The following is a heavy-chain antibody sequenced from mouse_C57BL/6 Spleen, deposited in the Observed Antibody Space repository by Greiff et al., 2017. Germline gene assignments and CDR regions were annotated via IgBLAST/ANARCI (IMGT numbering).Heavy chain of an antibody. V-gene: IGHV5-6*01. CDR1: GFTFSSYG. Sequence: EVNVVESGGDLVKPGGSLKLSCAASGFTFSSYGMSWVRQTPDKRLEWVATISSGGSYTYYPDSVKGRFTISRDNAKNTLYLQMSSLKSEDTAMYYCARQGITTVVVPFDYWGQGTTLTVSS. CDR3: ARQGITTVVVPFDY. J-gene: IGHJ2*01. D-gene: IGHD1-1*01. CDR2: ISSGGSYT.